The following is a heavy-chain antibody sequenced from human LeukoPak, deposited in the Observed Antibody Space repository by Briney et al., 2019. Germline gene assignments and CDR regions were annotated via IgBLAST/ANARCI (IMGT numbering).Heavy chain of an antibody. CDR3: AKNPGSYRLQHDY. V-gene: IGHV3-23*01. CDR1: GFTFSSYA. CDR2: ISGSGGST. D-gene: IGHD3-16*02. Sequence: GGSLRLSCAASGFTFSSYAMSWVRQAPGKGLEWVSAISGSGGSTYYADSVKGRFTISRDNSKNTLYLQMNSLRAEDTAVYCCAKNPGSYRLQHDYWGQGTLVTVSS. J-gene: IGHJ4*02.